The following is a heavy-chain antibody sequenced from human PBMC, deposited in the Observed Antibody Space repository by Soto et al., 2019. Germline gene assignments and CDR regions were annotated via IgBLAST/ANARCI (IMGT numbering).Heavy chain of an antibody. CDR2: IYYSGST. CDR3: AREIGYYDYVWGSYRSLYGMDV. Sequence: QVQLQESGPGLVKPSQTLSLTCTVSGGSISSGGYYWSWIRQHPGKGLEWIGYIYYSGSTYYNPSLKRRVTISVDTSKNQFSLKLSSVTAADTAMYYCAREIGYYDYVWGSYRSLYGMDVWGQGTTVTVSS. CDR1: GGSISSGGYY. J-gene: IGHJ6*02. V-gene: IGHV4-31*03. D-gene: IGHD3-16*02.